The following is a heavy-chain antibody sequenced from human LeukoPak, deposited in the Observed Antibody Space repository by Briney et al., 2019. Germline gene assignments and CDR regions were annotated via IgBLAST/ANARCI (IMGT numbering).Heavy chain of an antibody. CDR3: ARDPMVRGGLGGY. CDR2: IIPIFGTA. V-gene: IGHV1-69*05. D-gene: IGHD3-10*01. CDR1: GGTFSSYA. J-gene: IGHJ4*02. Sequence: SVKVSCKASGGTFSSYAISWVRQAPGQGLEWMGGIIPIFGTANYAQKFQGRVTITTDESTSTAYMELSSLRSEDTAVYYCARDPMVRGGLGGYWGQGTLVTVSS.